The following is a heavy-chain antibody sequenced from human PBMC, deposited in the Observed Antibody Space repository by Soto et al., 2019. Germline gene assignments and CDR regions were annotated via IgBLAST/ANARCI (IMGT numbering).Heavy chain of an antibody. CDR1: GYTFTSYA. CDR3: ARAWGDSGSYQDYFDY. J-gene: IGHJ4*02. V-gene: IGHV1-3*01. Sequence: ASVKVSCKASGYTFTSYAMHWVRQAPGQRLEWMGWINAGNGNTKYSQKFQGRVTITRDTSASTAYMELSSLRSEDTAVYYCARAWGDSGSYQDYFDYWGQGTLVTVSS. D-gene: IGHD1-26*01. CDR2: INAGNGNT.